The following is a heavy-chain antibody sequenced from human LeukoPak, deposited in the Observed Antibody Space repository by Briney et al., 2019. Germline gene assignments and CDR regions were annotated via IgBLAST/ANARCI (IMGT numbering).Heavy chain of an antibody. Sequence: GGSLRLSCAASGFTFSSYSMNWVRQAPGKGLEWVSSISSSSYIYYADSVKGRFTISRDNAKNSLYLQMNSLRAKDTAVYYCARFPFYCSSTSCYYFDYWGQGTLVTVSS. CDR3: ARFPFYCSSTSCYYFDY. V-gene: IGHV3-21*01. J-gene: IGHJ4*02. CDR2: ISSSSYI. CDR1: GFTFSSYS. D-gene: IGHD2-2*01.